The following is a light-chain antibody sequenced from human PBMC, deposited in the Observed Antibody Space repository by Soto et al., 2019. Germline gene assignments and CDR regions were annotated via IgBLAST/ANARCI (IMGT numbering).Light chain of an antibody. J-gene: IGLJ2*01. Sequence: QSALTQPASVSGSPGQSITISCTGTSSDVGGYNYVSWYQQHPGKAPKLMIYEVSHRPSGGSNRFSGSKSGNTASLTISGLQAEDEADYYCSSYTSRSTLVVFGGGTKVTVL. V-gene: IGLV2-14*01. CDR1: SSDVGGYNY. CDR2: EVS. CDR3: SSYTSRSTLVV.